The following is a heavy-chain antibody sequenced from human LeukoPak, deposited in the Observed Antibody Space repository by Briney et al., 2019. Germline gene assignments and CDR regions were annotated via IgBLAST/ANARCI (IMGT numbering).Heavy chain of an antibody. Sequence: PSETLSLTCTVSGGSISSGSYYWSSIRQPAGKGLERIGRIYTSGITNYNPSLKSRVTMLADTSKNQFSLKLSPVTAADTAVYYCARVVYDSSGYYYVFDYWGQGTLVTVSS. J-gene: IGHJ4*02. CDR2: IYTSGIT. CDR1: GGSISSGSYY. CDR3: ARVVYDSSGYYYVFDY. D-gene: IGHD3-22*01. V-gene: IGHV4-61*02.